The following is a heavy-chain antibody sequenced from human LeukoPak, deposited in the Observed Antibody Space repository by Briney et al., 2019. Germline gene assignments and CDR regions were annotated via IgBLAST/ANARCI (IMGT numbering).Heavy chain of an antibody. D-gene: IGHD3-10*01. Sequence: PGGSLRLSCAASGFTVRDGYMSWVRQAPGKRLEWLAFIYVRGTTFYAASVKGRFTIFRDNAKNTVYLQMNNLRAEDTALYYCGRHAYGGSPPLSWGQGALVTVSS. CDR1: GFTVRDGY. CDR3: GRHAYGGSPPLS. J-gene: IGHJ4*02. CDR2: IYVRGTT. V-gene: IGHV3-53*01.